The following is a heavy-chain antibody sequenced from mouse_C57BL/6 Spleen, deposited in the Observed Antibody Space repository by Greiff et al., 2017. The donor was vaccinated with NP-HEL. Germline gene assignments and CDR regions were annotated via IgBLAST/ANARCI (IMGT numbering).Heavy chain of an antibody. D-gene: IGHD2-3*01. CDR2: IYPSDSET. CDR3: ARVYDGYLAWFAY. Sequence: VQLQQPGAELVRPGSSVKLSCKASGYTFTSYWMDWVKQRPGQGLEWIGNIYPSDSETHYNQKFTDKATLTVDKSSSTAYMQLSSLTSEDSAVYYCARVYDGYLAWFAYWGQGTLVTVSA. V-gene: IGHV1-61*01. CDR1: GYTFTSYW. J-gene: IGHJ3*01.